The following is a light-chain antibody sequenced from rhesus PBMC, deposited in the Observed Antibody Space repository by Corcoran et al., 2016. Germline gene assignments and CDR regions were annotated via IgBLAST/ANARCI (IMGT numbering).Light chain of an antibody. J-gene: IGKJ1*01. CDR3: QQHNSHPPT. Sequence: DIQMTQSPSSLSASVGDRVTTTCRASQTISSYLAWYQQKPGKVPKLLIYAASSLESGVPSRFSGSGSGTEFTLTISNLQPEDFATYYCQQHNSHPPTFGQGTKVEIK. CDR1: QTISSY. V-gene: IGKV1S5*01. CDR2: AAS.